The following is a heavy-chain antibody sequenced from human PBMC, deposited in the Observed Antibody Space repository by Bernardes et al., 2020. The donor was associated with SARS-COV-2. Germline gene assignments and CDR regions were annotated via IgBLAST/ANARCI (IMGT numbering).Heavy chain of an antibody. J-gene: IGHJ4*02. CDR3: AGTSTTCCDY. CDR1: GISFSSYW. Sequence: GSLRLSCAASGISFSSYWMHWVRQAPGKGLVWVSRISGEGTGITYADSVKGRFTISRDNAKNTLYLQMDSLRVEDTAVYYCAGTSTTCCDYWGQGTLVTVSS. D-gene: IGHD2-2*01. CDR2: ISGEGTGI. V-gene: IGHV3-74*03.